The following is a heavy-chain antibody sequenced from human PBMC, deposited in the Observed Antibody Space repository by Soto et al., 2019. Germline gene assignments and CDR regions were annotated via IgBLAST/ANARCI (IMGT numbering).Heavy chain of an antibody. D-gene: IGHD1-1*01. Sequence: QLQLQESGPGLVKPSETLSLTCTVSGGSISSSSYYWGWIRQPPGKGLEWIGSIYYSGSTYYNPSRKSRVTISVDTSNNQFSLKLSSVTAADTAVYYCASPNWNEHAFDIWCQGTMVTVSS. CDR2: IYYSGST. J-gene: IGHJ3*02. CDR1: GGSISSSSYY. V-gene: IGHV4-39*01. CDR3: ASPNWNEHAFDI.